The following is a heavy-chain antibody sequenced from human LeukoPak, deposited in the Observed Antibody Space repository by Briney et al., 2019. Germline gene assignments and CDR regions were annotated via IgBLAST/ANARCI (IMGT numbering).Heavy chain of an antibody. V-gene: IGHV3-30*02. CDR2: IRYDGSDK. D-gene: IGHD3-16*01. CDR1: GFTFSSYG. Sequence: GGSLRLSCAASGFTFSSYGIHWVRQAPGKGLEWVAFIRYDGSDKYCADSVKGRFTISRDNSKNTLYLQMNSLRAEDTAVYYCAKDGGRLRLGGHYFDYWGQGTLVTVSS. CDR3: AKDGGRLRLGGHYFDY. J-gene: IGHJ4*02.